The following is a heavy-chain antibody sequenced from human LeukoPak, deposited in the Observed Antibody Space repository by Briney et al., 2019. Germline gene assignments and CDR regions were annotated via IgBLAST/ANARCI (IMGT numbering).Heavy chain of an antibody. V-gene: IGHV3-23*01. CDR2: ISGSGGST. J-gene: IGHJ4*02. CDR1: GFTFSIYA. CDR3: AKEPRDCTGSTCYSVGGYYFHY. D-gene: IGHD2-15*01. Sequence: PGGSLRLSCAASGFTFSIYAMSWVRQAPGKGLEWVSAISGSGGSTYYADSVKGRFTISRDNSKNTLYLQMNSLRAEDTAVYYCAKEPRDCTGSTCYSVGGYYFHYCGQGTLVTVSS.